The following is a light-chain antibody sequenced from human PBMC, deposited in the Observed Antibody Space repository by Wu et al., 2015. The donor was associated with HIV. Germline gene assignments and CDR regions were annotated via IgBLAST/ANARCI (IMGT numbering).Light chain of an antibody. CDR2: AAS. CDR1: QNIDNF. CDR3: QETSSIPPA. Sequence: DIQMTQSPSSLSASIGDRVTITCRTSQNIDNFLNWYQQKPGKAPRLIISAASNLQSGAPSRFSGSGSGTDFTLTISSLQPEDFATYFCQETSSIPPAFGQGTRV. V-gene: IGKV1-39*01. J-gene: IGKJ5*01.